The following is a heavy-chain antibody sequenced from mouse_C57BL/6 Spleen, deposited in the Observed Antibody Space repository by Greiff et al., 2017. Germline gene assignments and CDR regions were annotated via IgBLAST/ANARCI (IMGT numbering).Heavy chain of an antibody. CDR2: ISSGGSYT. J-gene: IGHJ3*01. CDR1: GFTFSSYG. V-gene: IGHV5-6*01. Sequence: EVMLVESGGDLVKPGGSLKLSCAASGFTFSSYGMSWVRQTPDKRLEWVATISSGGSYTYYPDSVKGRFTISRDNAQNTLDLQMGSLKSEDTSMYNCARHEGDSSWFAYWGQGTLVTVSA. CDR3: ARHEGDSSWFAY. D-gene: IGHD2-13*01.